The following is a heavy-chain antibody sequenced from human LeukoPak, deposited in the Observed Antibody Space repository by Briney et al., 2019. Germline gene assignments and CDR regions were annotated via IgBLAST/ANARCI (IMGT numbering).Heavy chain of an antibody. V-gene: IGHV3-21*01. CDR1: GVTFSIYT. CDR3: ARVGAIDAFDI. Sequence: GGSLRLSCVASGVTFSIYTMSWVRQAPGKGLEWVSSITSSSSSMYSADSVKGRLTISRDNAKNSLYLQMNSLRAEDTAVYYCARVGAIDAFDIWGQGTMVTVSS. CDR2: ITSSSSSM. D-gene: IGHD1-26*01. J-gene: IGHJ3*02.